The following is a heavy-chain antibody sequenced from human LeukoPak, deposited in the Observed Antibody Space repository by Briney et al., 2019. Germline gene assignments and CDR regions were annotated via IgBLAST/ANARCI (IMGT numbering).Heavy chain of an antibody. J-gene: IGHJ5*01. D-gene: IGHD2-21*02. CDR1: GFTFSVYS. CDR2: ISSISRYI. Sequence: GRSLRLSCAASGFTFSVYSMNWVRQAPGKGLEWVSCISSISRYINYTDSVKGRFTISRDNAKNSLFLQMNSLRAEDTAVYYCATLGPTGGDFTYNWFDSWGQGTLVTVSS. V-gene: IGHV3-21*01. CDR3: ATLGPTGGDFTYNWFDS.